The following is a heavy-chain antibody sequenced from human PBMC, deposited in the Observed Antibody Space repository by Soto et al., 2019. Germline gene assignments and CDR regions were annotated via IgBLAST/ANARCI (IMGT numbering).Heavy chain of an antibody. CDR3: ARRWAGGNPPAI. CDR2: INHSGST. D-gene: IGHD2-8*02. V-gene: IGHV4-34*01. CDR1: GGSFSGYY. Sequence: QVQLQQWGAGLLKPSETLSLTCAVYGGSFSGYYWSWIRQPPGKGLEWIGEINHSGSTNYNPSLKSRVTISVDTSKNQFSLKLSSVTAADTAVYYCARRWAGGNPPAIWGQGTTVTVSS. J-gene: IGHJ6*02.